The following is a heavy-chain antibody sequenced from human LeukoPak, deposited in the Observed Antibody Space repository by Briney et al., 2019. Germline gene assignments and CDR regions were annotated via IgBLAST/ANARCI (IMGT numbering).Heavy chain of an antibody. CDR3: AKSTGSGSSYYYYGMDV. D-gene: IGHD3-10*01. V-gene: IGHV3-30*18. Sequence: GGSLRLSCAASGFTFSSYGMHWVRQAPGKGLEWVAVISYDGSNKYYADPVKGRFTISRDNSKNTLYLQMNSLRAEDTAVYYCAKSTGSGSSYYYYGMDVWGQGTTVTVSS. CDR2: ISYDGSNK. J-gene: IGHJ6*02. CDR1: GFTFSSYG.